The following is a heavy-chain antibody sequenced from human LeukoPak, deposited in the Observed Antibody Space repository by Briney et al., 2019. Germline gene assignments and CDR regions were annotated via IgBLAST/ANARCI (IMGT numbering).Heavy chain of an antibody. Sequence: ASVKVSCKASGYTFTGYYMHWVRQAPGQGLEWMGRINPNSGGTNYAQKFQGRVTMTRDTSISTAYMELSRLRSDDTAEYYCARSLLHINYYDSSGSAETSCWVQGTLVTVSS. V-gene: IGHV1-2*06. CDR1: GYTFTGYY. CDR2: INPNSGGT. J-gene: IGHJ4*02. CDR3: ARSLLHINYYDSSGSAETSC. D-gene: IGHD3-22*01.